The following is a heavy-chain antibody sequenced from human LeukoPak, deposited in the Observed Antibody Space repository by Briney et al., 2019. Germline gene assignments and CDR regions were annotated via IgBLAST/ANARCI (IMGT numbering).Heavy chain of an antibody. J-gene: IGHJ6*02. CDR1: GFTFSSYS. CDR2: ISSSSSTI. CDR3: ARDTDYSNYPYSDYYYGMDV. D-gene: IGHD4-11*01. V-gene: IGHV3-48*01. Sequence: PGGSLRLSCAASGFTFSSYSMNWVRQAPGKGLEWVSYISSSSSTIYYADSVKGRFTISRDNAKNSLYLQMNSLRAEDTAVYYCARDTDYSNYPYSDYYYGMDVWGQGTTVTVSS.